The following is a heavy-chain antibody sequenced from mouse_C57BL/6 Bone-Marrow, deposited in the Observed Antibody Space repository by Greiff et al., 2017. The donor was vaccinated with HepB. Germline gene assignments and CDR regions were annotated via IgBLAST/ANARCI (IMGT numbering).Heavy chain of an antibody. J-gene: IGHJ3*01. Sequence: EVQLVESGGDLVKPGGSLKLSCAASGFTFSSYGMSWVRQTPDKRLEWVATISSGGSYTYYPDSVKGRFTISRDNAKNTLYLQMSSLKSEDTAMYYCARHYGSSDPWFAYWGQGTLVTVSA. CDR1: GFTFSSYG. D-gene: IGHD1-1*01. CDR3: ARHYGSSDPWFAY. V-gene: IGHV5-6*01. CDR2: ISSGGSYT.